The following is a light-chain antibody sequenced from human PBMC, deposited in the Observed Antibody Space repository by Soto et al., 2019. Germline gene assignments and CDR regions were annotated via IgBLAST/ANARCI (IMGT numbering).Light chain of an antibody. CDR2: EVN. CDR3: CSSGGSPTYV. V-gene: IGLV2-23*02. J-gene: IGLJ1*01. Sequence: QAALPPPASVSESPGQSITISCTGTSSNVGSYKLVSWYQQHPGKAPKLMIFEVNKRPSGVSNRFSGSKSGNTASLTISGLKVEDEADYYCCSSGGSPTYVFGTGTKVTVL. CDR1: SSNVGSYKL.